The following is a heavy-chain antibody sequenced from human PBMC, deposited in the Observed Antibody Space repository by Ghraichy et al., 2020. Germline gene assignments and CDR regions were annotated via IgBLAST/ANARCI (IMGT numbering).Heavy chain of an antibody. CDR1: GGSFSGYY. J-gene: IGHJ4*02. Sequence: ESLNISCAVYGGSFSGYYWSWIRQPPGKGLEWIGEINHSGSTNYNPSLKSRVTISVDTSKNQFSLKLSSVTAADTAVYYCARFASSSSRCLVYWGQGTLVTVSS. V-gene: IGHV4-34*01. CDR2: INHSGST. CDR3: ARFASSSSRCLVY. D-gene: IGHD6-6*01.